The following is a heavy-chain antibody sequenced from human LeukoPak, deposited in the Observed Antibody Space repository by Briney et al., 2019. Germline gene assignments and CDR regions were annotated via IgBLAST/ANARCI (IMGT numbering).Heavy chain of an antibody. V-gene: IGHV4-34*01. CDR3: ASRKDASWSDYSRDMDV. CDR2: VYRGGNT. D-gene: IGHD3-3*01. Sequence: SETLSLTCAVYGGSFSGYYWSWIRQPPGKGLEWIGEVYRGGNTNYNPSLKSRVTISLDTSKNQFSLKLSSVTAADTAVYYCASRKDASWSDYSRDMDVWGQGTTVTVSS. CDR1: GGSFSGYY. J-gene: IGHJ6*02.